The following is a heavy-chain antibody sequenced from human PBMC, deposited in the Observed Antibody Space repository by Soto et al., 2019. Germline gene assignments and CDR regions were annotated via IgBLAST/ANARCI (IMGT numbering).Heavy chain of an antibody. D-gene: IGHD6-13*01. CDR3: ARHLTSSSWTDFDY. V-gene: IGHV4-59*08. Sequence: PSETLSLTCTVSGGSISSYYWSWIRQPPERGLEWIGYTYYSGRTKHNPSPKSRVTISVDTSKNQFALKLSSVTAADTAVYYCARHLTSSSWTDFDYWGQGTLVTVSS. CDR1: GGSISSYY. CDR2: TYYSGRT. J-gene: IGHJ4*02.